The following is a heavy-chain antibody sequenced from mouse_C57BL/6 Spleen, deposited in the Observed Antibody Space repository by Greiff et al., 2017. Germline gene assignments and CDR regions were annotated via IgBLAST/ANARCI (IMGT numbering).Heavy chain of an antibody. V-gene: IGHV1-18*01. CDR2: INPNNGGT. J-gene: IGHJ1*03. D-gene: IGHD1-1*01. CDR3: ARRAVLRYWYFDV. CDR1: GYTFTDYN. Sequence: EVQLQQSGPELVKPGASVKIPCKASGYTFTDYNMDWVKQSHGKSLEWIGDINPNNGGTIYNQKFKGKATLTVDKSSSTAYMELRSLTSEDTAVYYCARRAVLRYWYFDVWGTGTTVTVSS.